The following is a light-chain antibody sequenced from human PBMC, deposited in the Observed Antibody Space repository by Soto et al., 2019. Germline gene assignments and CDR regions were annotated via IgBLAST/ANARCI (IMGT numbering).Light chain of an antibody. CDR2: AAS. V-gene: IGKV1-8*01. J-gene: IGKJ4*01. CDR3: QQYYSYPHT. Sequence: AIRMTQSPSSLSASTGDRVTITCRASQGISSYLAWYQQKPGKAPKLLIYAASTLQSGVPSRFSGSGSGTDFTLTISCLQSEDFATYYCQQYYSYPHTFGGGTKV. CDR1: QGISSY.